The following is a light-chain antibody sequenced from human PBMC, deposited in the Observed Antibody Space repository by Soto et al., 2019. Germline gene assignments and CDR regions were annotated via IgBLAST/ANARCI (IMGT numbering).Light chain of an antibody. CDR3: QQSYSTPRGYT. CDR1: QSISSY. V-gene: IGKV1-39*01. CDR2: AAS. Sequence: DIQMTQSPSSLSASVGDRVTITCRASQSISSYLNWYQQKPGKAPKLLIYAASSLQSGVPSRFTCSGSRTDFTLTISSLQPEDFATYYCQQSYSTPRGYTFGQGTKLEIK. J-gene: IGKJ2*01.